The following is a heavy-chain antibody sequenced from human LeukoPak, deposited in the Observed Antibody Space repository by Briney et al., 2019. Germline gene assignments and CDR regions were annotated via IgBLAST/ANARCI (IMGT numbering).Heavy chain of an antibody. J-gene: IGHJ5*02. D-gene: IGHD6-13*01. V-gene: IGHV1-46*01. CDR3: ARDPSGIAAAAHNWFDP. CDR2: INPSGGST. CDR1: GYTFTSYY. Sequence: ASVKVSCKASGYTFTSYYMHWVRQAPGQGLEWMGIINPSGGSTSYAQKFQGRVTMTTDTSTSTAYMELRSLRSDDTAVYYCARDPSGIAAAAHNWFDPWGQGTLVTVSS.